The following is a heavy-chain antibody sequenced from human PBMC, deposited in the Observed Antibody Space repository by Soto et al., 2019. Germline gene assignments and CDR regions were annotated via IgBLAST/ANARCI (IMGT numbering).Heavy chain of an antibody. V-gene: IGHV6-1*01. CDR2: TYYKSKWNN. CDR1: GGSVSSNSAG. Sequence: SPTPSLPCVIPGGSVSSNSAGWNWYRQSPSRGLEWLGRTYYKSKWNNDYALSVKSRITINPDTSKNQFSLHMYSVTPEDTAVYYCTGITWFRGMDVWGQGTPVTVSS. D-gene: IGHD3-10*01. J-gene: IGHJ6*02. CDR3: TGITWFRGMDV.